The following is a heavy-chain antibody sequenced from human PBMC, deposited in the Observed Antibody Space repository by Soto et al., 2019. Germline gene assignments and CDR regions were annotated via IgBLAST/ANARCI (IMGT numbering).Heavy chain of an antibody. CDR1: GYTFPSYG. CDR3: ARVYSGDFDY. D-gene: IGHD1-1*01. J-gene: IGHJ4*02. V-gene: IGHV1-18*01. CDR2: ISAYNGNT. Sequence: ASVKVSCKASGYTFPSYGMSGVRQAPGQGLEWMGWISAYNGNTNYAQKLQGRVTMTTDTSTSTAYMELRSLRSDDTAVYYCARVYSGDFDYWGQGTLVTVSS.